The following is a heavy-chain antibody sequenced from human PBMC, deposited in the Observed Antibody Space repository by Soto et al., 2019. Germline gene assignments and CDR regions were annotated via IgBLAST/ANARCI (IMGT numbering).Heavy chain of an antibody. CDR3: ARQKGGYVGPSVPSGDRYFDY. D-gene: IGHD5-12*01. V-gene: IGHV1-69*13. CDR1: GGTFSSYA. J-gene: IGHJ4*02. CDR2: IIPIFCTA. Sequence: ASVKVSCKASGGTFSSYAISWVRQAPGQGLEWMGGIIPIFCTANYAQKFQGRVTITADESTSTAYMELSSLRSEDTAVYYCARQKGGYVGPSVPSGDRYFDYWGQGTLVTVSS.